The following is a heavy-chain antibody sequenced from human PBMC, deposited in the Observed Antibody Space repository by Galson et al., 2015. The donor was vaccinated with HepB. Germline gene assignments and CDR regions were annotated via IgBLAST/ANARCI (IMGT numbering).Heavy chain of an antibody. CDR1: GYTFTDYV. V-gene: IGHV7-4-1*02. D-gene: IGHD3-3*01. Sequence: KVSCKASGYTFTDYVVNWVRQAPGQGLEWMGWMNTSTGKPTYAPGFAGRFVFSLDTSVTTAYLQIISLETDDTAVYYCARSPLRFLDWLPYYDYYYMDVWGEGTTVTVSS. CDR3: ARSPLRFLDWLPYYDYYYMDV. CDR2: MNTSTGKP. J-gene: IGHJ6*03.